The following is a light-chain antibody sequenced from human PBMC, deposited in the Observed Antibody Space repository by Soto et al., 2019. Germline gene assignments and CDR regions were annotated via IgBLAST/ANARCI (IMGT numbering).Light chain of an antibody. CDR3: QQYGGAMT. CDR2: GAS. CDR1: QSLSSSY. Sequence: ELVLTQSPGTLSLSPGETATLSCRASQSLSSSYLAWYHQRPGQAPRLLIYGASSRATGIPDRFSGSGSGTDFTLTIIRLDPEDFAVYYCQQYGGAMTFGQGTRLEIE. V-gene: IGKV3-20*01. J-gene: IGKJ5*01.